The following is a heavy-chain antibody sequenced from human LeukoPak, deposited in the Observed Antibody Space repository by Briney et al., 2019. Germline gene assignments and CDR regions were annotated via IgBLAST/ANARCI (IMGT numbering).Heavy chain of an antibody. V-gene: IGHV3-23*01. CDR1: GFTFSSYA. Sequence: PGGSLRLSCAASGFTFSSYAMSWVRQAPGKGLEWVSAISGSGGSTYYADSVKGRFTISRDNSKNMLYLQMNSLRAEDTAVYYCAKAPAINTAMLYWGQGTLVTVSS. CDR3: AKAPAINTAMLY. J-gene: IGHJ4*02. D-gene: IGHD5-18*01. CDR2: ISGSGGST.